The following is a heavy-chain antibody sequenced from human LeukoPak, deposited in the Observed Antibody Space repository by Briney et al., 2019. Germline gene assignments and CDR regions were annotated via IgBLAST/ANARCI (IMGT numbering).Heavy chain of an antibody. CDR2: IWYDGSNK. J-gene: IGHJ4*02. Sequence: PGGSLRLSCAASGFTFSSYGMHWVRQAPGKGLEWVAVIWYDGSNKYYADSVKGRFTISRDNSKNTLYLQMNSLRAEDTAVYYCASGGPVTTYDFDYWGQGTLVTVSS. CDR3: ASGGPVTTYDFDY. CDR1: GFTFSSYG. V-gene: IGHV3-33*01. D-gene: IGHD4-17*01.